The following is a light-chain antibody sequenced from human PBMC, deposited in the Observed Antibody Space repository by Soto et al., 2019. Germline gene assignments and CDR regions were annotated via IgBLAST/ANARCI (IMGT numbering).Light chain of an antibody. CDR1: SSNIGAGYD. CDR2: GNS. CDR3: QSYDSSLSNSVI. Sequence: QSVLTQPPSVSGAPGQRVTISCTGSSSNIGAGYDVHWYRQLPGSAPQLLIHGNSNRPSGVPDRFSGSKSGPSASLAITGLQAEDEADYYCQSYDSSLSNSVIFGGGTKLTV. J-gene: IGLJ2*01. V-gene: IGLV1-40*01.